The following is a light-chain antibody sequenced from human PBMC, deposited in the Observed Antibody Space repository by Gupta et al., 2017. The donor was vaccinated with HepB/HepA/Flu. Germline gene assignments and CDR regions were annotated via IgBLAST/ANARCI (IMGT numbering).Light chain of an antibody. V-gene: IGKV1-39*01. J-gene: IGKJ1*01. Sequence: IQMTQSPSSLSASVGNRVTITCRASQSISSSLNWYQQKPGKAPKLLIYTASSLQSGVPARFSGSRSGTDFTLTISSLQAEDVATYYCQQSYSTPRTFGQGTKVEI. CDR2: TAS. CDR3: QQSYSTPRT. CDR1: QSISSS.